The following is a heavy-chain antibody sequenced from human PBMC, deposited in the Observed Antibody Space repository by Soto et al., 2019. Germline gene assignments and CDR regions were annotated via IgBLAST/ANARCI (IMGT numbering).Heavy chain of an antibody. Sequence: WETLSLTCAVYGGFLSESYWTWIRQPPGKGLEWIGEINHVGGTNYNPSLKSRVTMSVDTSQNQFSLGLISVTAADTAMYFCVRIRYQLPSSVLWLDPWGQGTPVTSPQ. CDR1: GGFLSESY. CDR2: INHVGGT. CDR3: VRIRYQLPSSVLWLDP. D-gene: IGHD3-16*01. V-gene: IGHV4-34*01. J-gene: IGHJ5*02.